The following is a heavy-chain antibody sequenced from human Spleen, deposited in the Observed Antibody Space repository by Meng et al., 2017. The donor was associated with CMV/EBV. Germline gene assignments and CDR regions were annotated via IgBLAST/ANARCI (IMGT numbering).Heavy chain of an antibody. J-gene: IGHJ3*02. D-gene: IGHD2-15*01. CDR1: GGSISSGSYY. CDR2: IYYSGST. V-gene: IGHV4-39*07. Sequence: SETLSLTCTVSGGSISSGSYYWGWIRQPPGKGLEWIGSIYYSGSTYYNPSLKSRLTISIDKSKSQFSLRLSSVTAADTAVYYCAKGNQEGYDAFDMWGQGTMVTVSS. CDR3: AKGNQEGYDAFDM.